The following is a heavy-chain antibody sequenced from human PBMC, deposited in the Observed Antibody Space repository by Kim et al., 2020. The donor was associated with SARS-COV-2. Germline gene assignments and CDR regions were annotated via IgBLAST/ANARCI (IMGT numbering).Heavy chain of an antibody. D-gene: IGHD3-16*02. CDR3: STLPGGGSYRYLDS. J-gene: IGHJ4*02. Sequence: GGSLRLSCAASGFTVSNNYMSWVRQAPGKGLEWVSVIYSGGNTYYADSVKGRFTISRHNSKNTLYLQMNILRAEDTAVYYCSTLPGGGSYRYLDSWGQGTLVTVSS. V-gene: IGHV3-53*01. CDR1: GFTVSNNY. CDR2: IYSGGNT.